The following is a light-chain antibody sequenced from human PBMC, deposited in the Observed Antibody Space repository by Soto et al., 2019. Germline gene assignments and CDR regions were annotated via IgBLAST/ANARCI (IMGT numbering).Light chain of an antibody. CDR1: QYINTR. CDR2: QTS. Sequence: EIVLTQSPGTLASFPRYRVTLSCVASQYINTRLACYQHRPGQAPRLLLYQTSIRAAGIPARFSASGSGTDFTLTISDVQPEDFALYYCHQRQSWPRTFGQGAKVDI. CDR3: HQRQSWPRT. J-gene: IGKJ1*01. V-gene: IGKV3-11*01.